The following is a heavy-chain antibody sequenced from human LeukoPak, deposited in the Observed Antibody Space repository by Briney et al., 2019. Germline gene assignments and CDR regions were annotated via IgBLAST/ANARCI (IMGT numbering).Heavy chain of an antibody. D-gene: IGHD5-18*01. CDR1: GFTFSSYE. CDR3: AGRYIYGLFDY. CDR2: ISSSGSTM. J-gene: IGHJ4*02. Sequence: GGSLRLSCAASGFTFSSYEMNWVRQAPGKGLEWVSYISSSGSTMYYADSVKGRFTISRDNAKNSLYLQMNSLRAEDTAVYYCAGRYIYGLFDYWGQGTLVTVSS. V-gene: IGHV3-48*03.